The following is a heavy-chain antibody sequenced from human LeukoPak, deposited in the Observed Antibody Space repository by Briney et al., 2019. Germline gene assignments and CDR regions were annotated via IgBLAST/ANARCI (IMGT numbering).Heavy chain of an antibody. D-gene: IGHD6-19*01. CDR3: ARQKQGLVLGPYYFDY. Sequence: PSETLSLTCSVYGGSISTSSYYWDWIRQPPGKGLEWFGTIYYTGSTFYGPTRQSRVSISVVTSTNQSSLKLASVTAADTAVYYWARQKQGLVLGPYYFDYWGQGALVTVSS. J-gene: IGHJ4*02. V-gene: IGHV4-39*01. CDR2: IYYTGST. CDR1: GGSISTSSYY.